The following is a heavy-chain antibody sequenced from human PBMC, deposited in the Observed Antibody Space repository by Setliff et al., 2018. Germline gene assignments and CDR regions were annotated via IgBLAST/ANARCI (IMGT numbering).Heavy chain of an antibody. CDR3: ASIDWGENFYNTDV. CDR1: GFTFSTYA. D-gene: IGHD7-27*01. J-gene: IGHJ6*03. CDR2: THTDGITI. V-gene: IGHV3-48*04. Sequence: PGGSLRLSCATSGFTFSTYAMSWVRQAPGKGLERVSKTHTDGITIYSDSVRGRFTIFRDRARNTLSLQMNSLRAEDTAVYFCASIDWGENFYNTDVWGKGTTVTVSS.